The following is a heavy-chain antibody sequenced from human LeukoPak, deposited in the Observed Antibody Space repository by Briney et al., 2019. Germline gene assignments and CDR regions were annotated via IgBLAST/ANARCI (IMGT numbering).Heavy chain of an antibody. J-gene: IGHJ5*02. CDR3: ARGEFYDILTGYTTGKWFDP. Sequence: ASVTVSCKASGYTFTSYDINWVRQATGQGLEWMGWMNPNSGNTGYAQKFQGRVTMTRNTSISTAYMELSSLRSEDTAVYYCARGEFYDILTGYTTGKWFDPWGQGTLVTVSS. CDR2: MNPNSGNT. D-gene: IGHD3-9*01. CDR1: GYTFTSYD. V-gene: IGHV1-8*01.